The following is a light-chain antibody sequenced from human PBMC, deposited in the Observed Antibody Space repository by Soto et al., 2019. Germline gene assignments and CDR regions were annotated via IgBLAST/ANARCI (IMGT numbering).Light chain of an antibody. V-gene: IGKV1-6*02. CDR3: LQAYTYPRT. CDR2: AAS. J-gene: IGKJ1*01. CDR1: QDIRND. Sequence: ANQMTQSPSSLSASVGDRVTITCRASQDIRNDLLWYQQKPGKAPKLLIYAASTLQSGVPSRFSGSGSGTDFTLTISSLQPEDFATYYCLQAYTYPRTFGQGTKVEIK.